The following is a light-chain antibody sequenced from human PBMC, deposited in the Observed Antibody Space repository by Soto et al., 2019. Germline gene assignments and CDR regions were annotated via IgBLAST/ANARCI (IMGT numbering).Light chain of an antibody. CDR3: QQVKNNLPLT. CDR2: EAS. J-gene: IGKJ4*01. Sequence: IQLTQSPSSLSASVGDRVTITCRASQDISHYVAWYQQKPGKAPKVLIYEASTLQSGVPSRFSGSGSGTDFTLTISSLQPEDSATYYCQQVKNNLPLTFGGGTKVEIK. CDR1: QDISHY. V-gene: IGKV1-9*01.